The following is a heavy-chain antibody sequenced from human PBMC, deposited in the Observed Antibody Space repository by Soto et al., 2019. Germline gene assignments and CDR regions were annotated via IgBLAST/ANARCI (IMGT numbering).Heavy chain of an antibody. CDR2: IYHSGST. Sequence: SETLSLTCAVSGGSISSGGYSWSWILQPPGKGLEWIGYIYHSGSTYYNPSLKSRVTISVDRSKNQFSLKLSSVTAADTAVYYCARVLGDCWGGYYSLFYSWGQRTLVTVS. D-gene: IGHD3-3*01. CDR1: GGSISSGGYS. CDR3: ARVLGDCWGGYYSLFYS. J-gene: IGHJ5*01. V-gene: IGHV4-30-2*01.